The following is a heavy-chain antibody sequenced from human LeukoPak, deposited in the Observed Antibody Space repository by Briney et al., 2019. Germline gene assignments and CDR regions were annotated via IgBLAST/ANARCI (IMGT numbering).Heavy chain of an antibody. Sequence: GGSLRLSCAASGFTLSGVWMGGVAQAPGRGLEWVAIIKQDGSEIHYVESVKGRFTISRDNAKNSLYLQMTSPTGDDTTVYYCVRGSGWLPAYWGQGTLVTVSS. J-gene: IGHJ4*02. D-gene: IGHD5-24*01. V-gene: IGHV3-7*01. CDR1: GFTLSGVW. CDR3: VRGSGWLPAY. CDR2: IKQDGSEI.